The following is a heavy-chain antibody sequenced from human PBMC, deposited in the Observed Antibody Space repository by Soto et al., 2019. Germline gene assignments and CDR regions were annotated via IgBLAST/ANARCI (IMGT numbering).Heavy chain of an antibody. Sequence: SETLSLTCAVYGGSFSGYYWSWIRQPPWKGLEWIGEINHSGSTNYNPSLKSRVTISVDTSKNQFSLKLSSVTAADTAVYYCARVRYSYGYYYYYGMDVWGQVTTVTVSS. D-gene: IGHD5-18*01. CDR1: GGSFSGYY. CDR3: ARVRYSYGYYYYYGMDV. J-gene: IGHJ6*02. CDR2: INHSGST. V-gene: IGHV4-34*01.